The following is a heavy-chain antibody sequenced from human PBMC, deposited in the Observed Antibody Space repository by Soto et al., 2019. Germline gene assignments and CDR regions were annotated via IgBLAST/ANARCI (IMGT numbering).Heavy chain of an antibody. CDR1: GDSLSLYY. CDR2: IYSTGSS. V-gene: IGHV4-59*01. J-gene: IGHJ5*02. Sequence: SETLSLTCTVSGDSLSLYYWSWIRLSPGKGLEWIGYIYSTGSSNQNPSLRDRVAVSADASKNQFYLTLSSMTAADTAVYYCARGERKVNWRPYFDTWGQGIQVTVS. CDR3: ARGERKVNWRPYFDT. D-gene: IGHD1-26*01.